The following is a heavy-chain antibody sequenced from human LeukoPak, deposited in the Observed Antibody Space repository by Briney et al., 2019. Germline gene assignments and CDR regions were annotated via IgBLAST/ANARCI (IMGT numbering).Heavy chain of an antibody. D-gene: IGHD2-21*02. CDR3: ARLPMAVTPHVDY. V-gene: IGHV4-59*01. J-gene: IGHJ4*02. CDR1: GGSLTSYY. Sequence: SETLSLTRTVSGGSLTSYYRSWIRQSPGKGLEWIGFMYYSGTTNYNPSLKSRVTISLGMSKNQFSLKLSSVTAADTAVYYCARLPMAVTPHVDYWGQGTLVTASS. CDR2: MYYSGTT.